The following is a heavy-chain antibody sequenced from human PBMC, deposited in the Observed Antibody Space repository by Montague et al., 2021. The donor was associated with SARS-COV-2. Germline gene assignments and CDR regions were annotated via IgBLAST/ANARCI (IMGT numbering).Heavy chain of an antibody. D-gene: IGHD5-24*01. V-gene: IGHV4-59*01. J-gene: IGHJ4*02. CDR2: IYYSGST. CDR3: ARVFPRWLQFDPYFDY. CDR1: GXSISSYY. Sequence: SETLSLTCTVSGXSISSYYWSWIRQPPGKGLEWIGYIYYSGSTNYNPSLESRVTISVDTSKNQFSLKLSSVTAADTAVYYCARVFPRWLQFDPYFDYWGQGTLVTVSS.